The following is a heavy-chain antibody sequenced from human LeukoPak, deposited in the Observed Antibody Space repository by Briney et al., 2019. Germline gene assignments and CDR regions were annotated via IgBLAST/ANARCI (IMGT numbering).Heavy chain of an antibody. CDR1: GFTFSDYY. D-gene: IGHD3-22*01. CDR2: ISSSGSTI. J-gene: IGHJ5*02. CDR3: ARDLGQYYDTSDNWFDP. V-gene: IGHV3-11*04. Sequence: GGSLRLSCAASGFTFSDYYMSWIRQAPGKGLEWISYISSSGSTIYYADSVKGRFTISRDNAKNTLNLQMNSLRAEDTAVYYCARDLGQYYDTSDNWFDPWGQGTLVTVSS.